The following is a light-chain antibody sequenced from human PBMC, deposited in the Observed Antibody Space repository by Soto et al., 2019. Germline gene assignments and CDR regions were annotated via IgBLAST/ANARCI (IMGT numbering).Light chain of an antibody. CDR3: QQYYSYPWT. J-gene: IGKJ1*01. CDR1: QSISSW. V-gene: IGKV1-5*03. CDR2: KAS. Sequence: DIQMTQSPSTLSASVGDRVTITCRASQSISSWLAWYQQKPGKAPKGLIYKASTLESGATSRYSGSGPGTEFTLTISSLQSDDCATYYCQQYYSYPWTVGQGPKVETK.